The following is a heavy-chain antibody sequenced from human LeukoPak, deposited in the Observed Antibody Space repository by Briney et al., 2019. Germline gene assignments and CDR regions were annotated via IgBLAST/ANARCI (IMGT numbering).Heavy chain of an antibody. D-gene: IGHD6-13*01. Sequence: ASVKVSCKASGYTFTSSSISWGRQAPGHGLERMGWISAYNGNTNYAQKLQGRGTMTTDTSTSTAYMELRSLRSDDTAVYYCARDLGTDQQLIFFDYWGQGTLVTVSS. V-gene: IGHV1-18*04. CDR3: ARDLGTDQQLIFFDY. J-gene: IGHJ4*02. CDR1: GYTFTSSS. CDR2: ISAYNGNT.